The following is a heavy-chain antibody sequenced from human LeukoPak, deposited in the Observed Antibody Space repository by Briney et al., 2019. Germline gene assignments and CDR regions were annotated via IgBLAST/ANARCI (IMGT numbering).Heavy chain of an antibody. V-gene: IGHV4-59*08. J-gene: IGHJ4*02. D-gene: IGHD6-19*01. CDR1: GGSVSNYY. CDR3: ARHPPSSGWFHY. CDR2: IYYTGHT. Sequence: PSETLSLTCTVSGGSVSNYYCSWIRQPPGKGLEWIGYIYYTGHTNYNPSLESRVTMSVDTSKNQFSLKLNSVTAADTAVYYCARHPPSSGWFHYWGQGTLVTVS.